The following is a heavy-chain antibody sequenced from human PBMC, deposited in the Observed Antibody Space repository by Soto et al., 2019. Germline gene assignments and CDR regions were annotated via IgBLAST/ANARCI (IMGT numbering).Heavy chain of an antibody. Sequence: QVQLQESGPGQVNPSETLSLTCSVSGGSVRSGVYYWSWIRQPPGKGLQWIGYIYYNGSTNYNPSLKSRVTISIDTSKNQFSLRLSSVTAADTAVYYCARDHAGSGNYYPHGFDPWGQGALVTVSS. V-gene: IGHV4-61*08. D-gene: IGHD3-10*01. J-gene: IGHJ5*02. CDR1: GGSVRSGVYY. CDR3: ARDHAGSGNYYPHGFDP. CDR2: IYYNGST.